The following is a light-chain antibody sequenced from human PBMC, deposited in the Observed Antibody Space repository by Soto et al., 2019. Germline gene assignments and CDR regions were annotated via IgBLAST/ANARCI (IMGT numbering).Light chain of an antibody. Sequence: EVVMMQSPATLSAPPGERATLSCRASRSVASNYLSRYQQKPGQAPRLLMYGISSKATGVPDRFSGSGSGTEFTLTIIRRKPEDFAVYYRHKYSNWGVTVGQGTKGDIK. CDR1: RSVASNY. J-gene: IGKJ1*01. CDR2: GIS. CDR3: HKYSNWGVT. V-gene: IGKV3-20*01.